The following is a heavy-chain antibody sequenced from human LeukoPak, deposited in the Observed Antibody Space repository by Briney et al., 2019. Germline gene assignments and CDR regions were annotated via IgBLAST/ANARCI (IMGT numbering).Heavy chain of an antibody. CDR1: GFTFSSYS. Sequence: GGSLRLSCAASGFTFSSYSMNWVRQAPGKGLEWVSSISSSSSYIYYADSVKGRFTISRDNAKNSLYLQMNSLRAEDAAVYYCARGPNWNDEDYWGQGTLVTVSS. D-gene: IGHD1-20*01. V-gene: IGHV3-21*01. CDR3: ARGPNWNDEDY. J-gene: IGHJ4*02. CDR2: ISSSSSYI.